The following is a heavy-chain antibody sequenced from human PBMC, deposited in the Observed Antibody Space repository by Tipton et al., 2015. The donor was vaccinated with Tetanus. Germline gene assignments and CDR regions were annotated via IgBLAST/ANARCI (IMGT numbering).Heavy chain of an antibody. CDR2: IFPQYGTA. V-gene: IGHV1-69*01. CDR1: GGTFSSYA. CDR3: VRPARYCSGGSCFLALDF. J-gene: IGHJ4*02. Sequence: QVQLVQSGAEVKKPGSSVRVSCKTSGGTFSSYAISWVRQARGQGLEWMGGIFPQYGTANYAPGFQGRVTLTADESTGTAYMELSSLRSEDTAVYYCVRPARYCSGGSCFLALDFWGQGTQVTVSS. D-gene: IGHD2-15*01.